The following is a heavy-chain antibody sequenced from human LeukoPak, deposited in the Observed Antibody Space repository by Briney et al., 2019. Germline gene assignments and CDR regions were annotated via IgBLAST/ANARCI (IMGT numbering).Heavy chain of an antibody. V-gene: IGHV4-59*01. CDR3: ARSSEGRYYYDSSGFSYYYYYMDV. CDR2: IYYSGST. Sequence: SETLSLTYTVSGGSISSYYWSWIRQPPGKGLEWIRYIYYSGSTYYNPSLRSRVTISVDTSKNQFPLKLSSVTAADTAVYYCARSSEGRYYYDSSGFSYYYYYMDVWGKGTTVTISS. J-gene: IGHJ6*03. D-gene: IGHD3-22*01. CDR1: GGSISSYY.